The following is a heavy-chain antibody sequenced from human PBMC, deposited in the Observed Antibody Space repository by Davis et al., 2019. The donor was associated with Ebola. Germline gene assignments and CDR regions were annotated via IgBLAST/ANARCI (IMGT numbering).Heavy chain of an antibody. CDR3: ARDRDDSSGYEGGSFDY. CDR2: ISYDGSNK. CDR1: GFTFSSYA. Sequence: PGGSLRLSCAASGFTFSSYAMHWVRQAPGKGLEWVAVISYDGSNKYYADSVKGRFTISRDNSKNTLLLQMSSLRAEDTAMYYCARDRDDSSGYEGGSFDYWGQGTLVIVSS. V-gene: IGHV3-30-3*01. D-gene: IGHD3-22*01. J-gene: IGHJ4*02.